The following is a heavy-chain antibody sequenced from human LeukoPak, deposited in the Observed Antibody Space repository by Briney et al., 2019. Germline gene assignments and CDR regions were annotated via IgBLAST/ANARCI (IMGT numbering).Heavy chain of an antibody. CDR2: IGLGSGFV. J-gene: IGHJ4*02. V-gene: IGHV3-48*04. CDR3: ARDHKWAFDY. D-gene: IGHD1-26*01. CDR1: GFTFSDYS. Sequence: QPGGSLRLSCATSGFTFSDYSMNWVRQAPGGGLEWISYIGLGSGFVSYSDSVKGRFTISRDTARNSVDLQMNSLRADDTAVYYCARDHKWAFDYWGQGTLVTVSS.